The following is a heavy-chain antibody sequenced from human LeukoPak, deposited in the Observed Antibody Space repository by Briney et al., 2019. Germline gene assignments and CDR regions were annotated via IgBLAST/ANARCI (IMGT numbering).Heavy chain of an antibody. V-gene: IGHV1-46*01. Sequence: ASVKVSCKASGYTFTSYYMHWVRQAPGQGLEWMGIINPSGGSTNYAQKFQGRVTMTRDTSISIAYMELSRLRSDDTAVYYCASLDYTSFDYWGQGTLVTVSS. J-gene: IGHJ4*02. CDR3: ASLDYTSFDY. D-gene: IGHD4-11*01. CDR2: INPSGGST. CDR1: GYTFTSYY.